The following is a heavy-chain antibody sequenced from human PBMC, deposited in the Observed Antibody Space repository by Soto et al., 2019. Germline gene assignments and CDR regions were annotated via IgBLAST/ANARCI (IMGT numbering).Heavy chain of an antibody. D-gene: IGHD5-12*01. Sequence: ETLSLTCTVSGGSISSYYWSWIRQPPGKGLEWIGYIYYSGSTNYNPSLKSRVTISVDTSKNQFSLKLSSVTAVDTAVYYCAKSGYDFLDYYYMDVWGKGTTVTVSS. CDR2: IYYSGST. CDR3: AKSGYDFLDYYYMDV. CDR1: GGSISSYY. V-gene: IGHV4-59*01. J-gene: IGHJ6*03.